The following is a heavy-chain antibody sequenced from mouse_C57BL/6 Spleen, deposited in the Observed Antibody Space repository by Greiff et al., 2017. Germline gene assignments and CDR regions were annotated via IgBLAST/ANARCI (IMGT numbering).Heavy chain of an antibody. CDR3: AKRGLRREFDY. CDR2: ILPGSGST. D-gene: IGHD2-4*01. Sequence: VQLQQSGAELMKPGASVKLSCKATGYTFTGYWIEWVKQRPGHGLEWIGEILPGSGSTNYNQKFQGKATFTADTSSNTAYMQLSSLTTEDSANYYCAKRGLRREFDYWGQGTTLTVSS. V-gene: IGHV1-9*01. J-gene: IGHJ2*01. CDR1: GYTFTGYW.